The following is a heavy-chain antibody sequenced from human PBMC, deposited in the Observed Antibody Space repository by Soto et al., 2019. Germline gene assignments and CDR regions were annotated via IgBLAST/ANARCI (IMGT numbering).Heavy chain of an antibody. CDR1: GGSISSSSYS. Sequence: ETLSLTCTVSGGSISSSSYSWGWIRQPPGKGPEWIGTFYYSGTTYYNPSLKSRVTISVDTSKNQFSLKLSSVTAADTAVYYCARRQLLDYWGQGTLVTVSS. CDR3: ARRQLLDY. D-gene: IGHD5-18*01. CDR2: FYYSGTT. V-gene: IGHV4-39*01. J-gene: IGHJ4*02.